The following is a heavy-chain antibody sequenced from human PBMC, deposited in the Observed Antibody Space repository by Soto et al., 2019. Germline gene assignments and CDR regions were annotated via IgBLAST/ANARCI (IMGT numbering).Heavy chain of an antibody. Sequence: GSLRLSCATSGFTFDDYGMSWVRQVPGKGLEWVSGVNWNAAGIGYADSVKGRFTISRDNAKNSLYLQMNSLRAEDTAFYYCARRPSRYCSSTTCYASDYWGLGTLVTVSS. D-gene: IGHD2-2*01. CDR2: VNWNAAGI. J-gene: IGHJ4*02. CDR3: ARRPSRYCSSTTCYASDY. CDR1: GFTFDDYG. V-gene: IGHV3-20*04.